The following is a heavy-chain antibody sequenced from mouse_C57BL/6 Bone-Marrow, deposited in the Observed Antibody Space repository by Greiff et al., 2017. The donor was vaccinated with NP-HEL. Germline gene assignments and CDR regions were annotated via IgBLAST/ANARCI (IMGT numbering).Heavy chain of an antibody. CDR2: IDPSDSYT. CDR1: GYTFTSYW. V-gene: IGHV1-50*01. J-gene: IGHJ2*01. D-gene: IGHD1-1*01. CDR3: TRFVITTVVAGDY. Sequence: QVQLQQPGAELVKPGASVKLSCKASGYTFTSYWMQWVKQRPGQGLEWIGEIDPSDSYTNYNQKFKGKATLTVDTSSSTAYMQLSSLTSEDSAVYYCTRFVITTVVAGDYWDRGTTLTVSS.